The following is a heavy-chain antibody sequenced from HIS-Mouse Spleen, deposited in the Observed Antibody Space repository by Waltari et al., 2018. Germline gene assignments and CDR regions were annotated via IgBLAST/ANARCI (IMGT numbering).Heavy chain of an antibody. D-gene: IGHD6-6*01. CDR2: INHSGST. J-gene: IGHJ2*01. Sequence: QVQLQQWGAGLLKPSETLSLTCAVYGGSFSGYYWSWIRQPPGKGLEWIGEINHSGSTNSSPSLKSRVTISVDTSKNQFSLKLSSVTAADTAVYYCARGRLRPSDWYFDLWGRGTLVTVSS. CDR1: GGSFSGYY. CDR3: ARGRLRPSDWYFDL. V-gene: IGHV4-34*01.